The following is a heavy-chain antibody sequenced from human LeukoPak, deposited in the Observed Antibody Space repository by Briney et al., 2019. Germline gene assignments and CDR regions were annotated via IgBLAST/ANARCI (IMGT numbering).Heavy chain of an antibody. V-gene: IGHV3-9*01. Sequence: GGSLRLSCAASGFTFDDYAMHWVRQAPGKGLEWVSGISWNSGSIGYADSVKGRFTISRDNAKNSLYLQMNGLRAEDTALYYCAKDMIHYYDSSGYDYWGQGTLVTVSS. CDR3: AKDMIHYYDSSGYDY. D-gene: IGHD3-22*01. CDR2: ISWNSGSI. CDR1: GFTFDDYA. J-gene: IGHJ4*02.